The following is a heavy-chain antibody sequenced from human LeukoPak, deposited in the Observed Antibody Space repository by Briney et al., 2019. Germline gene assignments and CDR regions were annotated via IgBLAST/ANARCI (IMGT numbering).Heavy chain of an antibody. D-gene: IGHD5-12*01. J-gene: IGHJ4*02. V-gene: IGHV3-30*02. Sequence: GGSLRLSCATSGFTFSIYGMHWVRQAPGKGLEWVAFIPSDEANKYYADSMKGRFTISRDNSRNTLYLQMNSLRVEDTAVYYCGKHDSDYDGKWGQGSLVTVSS. CDR3: GKHDSDYDGK. CDR2: IPSDEANK. CDR1: GFTFSIYG.